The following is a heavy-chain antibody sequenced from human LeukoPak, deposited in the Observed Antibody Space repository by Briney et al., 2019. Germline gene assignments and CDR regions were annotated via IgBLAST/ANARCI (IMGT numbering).Heavy chain of an antibody. V-gene: IGHV1-2*02. Sequence: ASVEVSCKASGYTFTDYYMHWMRQAPGQGLEWMGWVNPNGGGTNYAQKFQGRVTMTRDTSISTAYMEMRRLRSDHTAVYYCARDGYVGLWFGELLDYFDYWGLGTLVTVSS. CDR3: ARDGYVGLWFGELLDYFDY. CDR1: GYTFTDYY. J-gene: IGHJ4*02. D-gene: IGHD3-10*01. CDR2: VNPNGGGT.